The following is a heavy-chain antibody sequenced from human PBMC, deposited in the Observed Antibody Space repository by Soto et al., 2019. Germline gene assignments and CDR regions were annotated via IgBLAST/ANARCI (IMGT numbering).Heavy chain of an antibody. D-gene: IGHD1-1*01. J-gene: IGHJ6*02. V-gene: IGHV3-73*01. CDR3: AYRRNLYYYYGMDV. CDR1: GFTFSGSA. CDR2: IRSKANSYAT. Sequence: PGGSLRLSCAASGFTFSGSAMHWVRQASGKGLEWVGRIRSKANSYATAYAASVKGGFTISRDDSKNTAYLQMNSLKTEDTAVYYCAYRRNLYYYYGMDVWGQGTTVTVSS.